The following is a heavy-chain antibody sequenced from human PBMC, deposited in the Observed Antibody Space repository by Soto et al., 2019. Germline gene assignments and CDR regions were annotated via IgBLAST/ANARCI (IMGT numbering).Heavy chain of an antibody. CDR2: IIPIFGTA. V-gene: IGHV1-69*13. J-gene: IGHJ4*02. CDR3: AREVSKLIVPEPYYFDY. Sequence: ASVKVSCKASGGTFSSYAISWVRQAPGQGLEWMGGIIPIFGTANYAQKFQGRVTITADESTSTAYMELSSLRSEDTAVYYCAREVSKLIVPEPYYFDYWGQGPLVTVSS. D-gene: IGHD3-16*02. CDR1: GGTFSSYA.